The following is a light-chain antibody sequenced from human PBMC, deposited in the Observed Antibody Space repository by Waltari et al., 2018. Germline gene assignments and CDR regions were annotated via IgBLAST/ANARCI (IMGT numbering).Light chain of an antibody. Sequence: IQLTQSPSFLSASVGDRVTITCRASQTISIYLSWYEQKPGKAPKLLIYAAYTVQRGVPSRFSGSASGTEFSLTISSLQPEDSTTYYCQQLNSYRYTFGQGTKLEIK. CDR2: AAY. J-gene: IGKJ2*01. V-gene: IGKV1-9*01. CDR1: QTISIY. CDR3: QQLNSYRYT.